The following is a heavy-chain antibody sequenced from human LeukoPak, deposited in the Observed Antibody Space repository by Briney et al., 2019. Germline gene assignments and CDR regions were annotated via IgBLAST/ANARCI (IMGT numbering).Heavy chain of an antibody. J-gene: IGHJ6*03. CDR3: ARDRKYYYHMDV. V-gene: IGHV4-39*07. Sequence: SETLSLTCTVCGGSISSGTYYWGWIRQPPGKGLEWIGSIYHSGSTYYNPSLKSRVTISVDTSKNQFSLRLSSLTAADTALYYCARDRKYYYHMDVWGKGTTVTVSS. D-gene: IGHD1-14*01. CDR2: IYHSGST. CDR1: GGSISSGTYY.